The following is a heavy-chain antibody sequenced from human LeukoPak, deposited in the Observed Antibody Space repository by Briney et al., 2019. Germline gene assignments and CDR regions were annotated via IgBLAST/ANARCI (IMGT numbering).Heavy chain of an antibody. CDR1: GFTFSNHG. CDR2: IWYDGSKR. V-gene: IGHV3-33*01. D-gene: IGHD6-6*01. Sequence: GGSLRLSCTASGFTFSNHGLHWVRQAPCKGLEWMALIWYDGSKRYYADSVQGRFTISRDDSKNTLYLQVNSLRAEDTAVYYCLSSSSSHAFDIWGQGTMVTVSS. CDR3: LSSSSSHAFDI. J-gene: IGHJ3*02.